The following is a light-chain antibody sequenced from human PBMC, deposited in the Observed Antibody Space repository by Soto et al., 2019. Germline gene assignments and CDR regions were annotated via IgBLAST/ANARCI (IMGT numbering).Light chain of an antibody. CDR1: SSDIGAYNF. V-gene: IGLV2-14*01. CDR3: SSYTYSSSTSVV. Sequence: QSALTQPASVSGSPGQSVTISCTGTSSDIGAYNFVSWYQQHPGKAPKLIIYEVSNRPSGVSDRFSGSKSGNTASLTISGLLAEDEDDYYYSSYTYSSSTSVVFGGGTKVTVL. CDR2: EVS. J-gene: IGLJ2*01.